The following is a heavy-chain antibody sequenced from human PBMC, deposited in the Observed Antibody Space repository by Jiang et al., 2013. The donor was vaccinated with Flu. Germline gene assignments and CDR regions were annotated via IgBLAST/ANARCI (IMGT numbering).Heavy chain of an antibody. D-gene: IGHD5-12*01. CDR1: GFSLTSAQTS. J-gene: IGHJ5*02. CDR3: TRISGSIGSGYGFDP. Sequence: KPTQTLTLTCTVSGFSLTSAQTSVSWIRQSPGKALEWLARIDWDDDRFYNPSLKTRLTISKDTSHVVLRMTNMNPVDTGTYYCTRISGSIGSGYGFDPWGQGTLVTVAS. CDR2: IDWDDDR. V-gene: IGHV2-70*16.